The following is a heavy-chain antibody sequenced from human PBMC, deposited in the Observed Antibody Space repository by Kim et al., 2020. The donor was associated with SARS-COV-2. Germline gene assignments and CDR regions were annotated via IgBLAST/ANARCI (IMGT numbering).Heavy chain of an antibody. CDR2: IYSGGST. CDR1: GFTVSSNY. CDR3: ARGPFIAAAGTGGFDY. Sequence: GGSLRLSCAASGFTVSSNYMSWVRQAPGKGLEWVSVIYSGGSTYYADSVKGRFTISRDNSKNTLYLQMNSLRAEDTAVYYCARGPFIAAAGTGGFDYWGQGPLVTVSS. V-gene: IGHV3-66*01. D-gene: IGHD6-13*01. J-gene: IGHJ4*02.